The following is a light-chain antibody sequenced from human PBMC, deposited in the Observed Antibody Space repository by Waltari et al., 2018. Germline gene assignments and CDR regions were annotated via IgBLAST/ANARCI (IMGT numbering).Light chain of an antibody. CDR2: EFL. Sequence: QSALTQPASVSGSPGQSITISCTGTSSDVGGYNYVSWYQQHPGKAPKLLIMEFLTWPSGVSMRFSGSTAAATASLPISGLPAEDEADDYCSSYTRSGPLFGGGTKLTVL. J-gene: IGLJ3*02. V-gene: IGLV2-14*01. CDR3: SSYTRSGPL. CDR1: SSDVGGYNY.